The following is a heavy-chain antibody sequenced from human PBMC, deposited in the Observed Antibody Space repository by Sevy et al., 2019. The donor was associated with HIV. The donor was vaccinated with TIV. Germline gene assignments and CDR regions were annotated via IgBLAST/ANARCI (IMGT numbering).Heavy chain of an antibody. J-gene: IGHJ6*02. D-gene: IGHD3-10*01. V-gene: IGHV3-53*01. CDR3: ARGCPMVRGVIIYYGMDV. Sequence: GGSLRLSCAASGFTVSSNYMSWVRQAPGKGLEWVSVIYSGGSTYYADSVKGRFTISRDNSKNTLYLQMNSLRAEDTVVYYCARGCPMVRGVIIYYGMDVLGQGTTVTVSS. CDR1: GFTVSSNY. CDR2: IYSGGST.